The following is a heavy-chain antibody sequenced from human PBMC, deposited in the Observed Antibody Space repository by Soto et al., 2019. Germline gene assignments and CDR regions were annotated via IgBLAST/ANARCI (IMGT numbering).Heavy chain of an antibody. CDR2: IYYSGST. V-gene: IGHV4-59*01. Sequence: QVQLQESGPGLVKPSETLSLTCSVSGGSISSYYWTWIRQPPGKRLEWIGYIYYSGSTNYNPSPKSRVTISVDTSKNQFSLKLNSVTAADTAVYYCAREVKHGDYSYYYMDVWGKGTTVTVSS. CDR3: AREVKHGDYSYYYMDV. D-gene: IGHD4-17*01. CDR1: GGSISSYY. J-gene: IGHJ6*03.